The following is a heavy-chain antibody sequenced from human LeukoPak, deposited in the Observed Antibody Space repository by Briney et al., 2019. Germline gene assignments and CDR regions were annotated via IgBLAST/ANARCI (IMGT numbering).Heavy chain of an antibody. CDR2: IESDASNT. Sequence: GGSLKLSCAASRFAFGSHWLQWVRQAPGKGLVWVARIESDASNTRYADSVKGRFTISRDNANKTLYLQMNSLRAEDTAVYYCTRDGSGSRIPFDYWGQGTLVTVSS. CDR3: TRDGSGSRIPFDY. J-gene: IGHJ4*02. V-gene: IGHV3-74*01. D-gene: IGHD1-26*01. CDR1: RFAFGSHW.